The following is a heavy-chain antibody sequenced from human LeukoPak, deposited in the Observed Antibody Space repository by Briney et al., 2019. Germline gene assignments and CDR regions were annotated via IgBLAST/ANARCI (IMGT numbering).Heavy chain of an antibody. Sequence: GESLKISRKGSGYSFTSYWIGWVRQMPGKGLEWMGIIYPGDSDTRYSPSFQGQVTISADKSISTAYPQWSSLKASDTAMYYCARHRGGSGSYYNVFVYWGQGTLVTVSS. J-gene: IGHJ4*02. CDR2: IYPGDSDT. D-gene: IGHD3-10*01. CDR1: GYSFTSYW. V-gene: IGHV5-51*01. CDR3: ARHRGGSGSYYNVFVY.